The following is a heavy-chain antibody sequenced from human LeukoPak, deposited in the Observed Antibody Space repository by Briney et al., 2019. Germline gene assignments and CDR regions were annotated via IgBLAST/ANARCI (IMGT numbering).Heavy chain of an antibody. CDR2: ISGSGGST. Sequence: PGGSLRLSCAASGFTFSSYAMSWVRQAPGKGLEWVSAISGSGGSTYYADSVKGRFTISRDDAKNSLYLQMNSLRAEDTAVYYCARDLGSASSYNALDYWGQGTLVTVSS. J-gene: IGHJ4*02. CDR3: ARDLGSASSYNALDY. V-gene: IGHV3-23*01. CDR1: GFTFSSYA. D-gene: IGHD3-10*01.